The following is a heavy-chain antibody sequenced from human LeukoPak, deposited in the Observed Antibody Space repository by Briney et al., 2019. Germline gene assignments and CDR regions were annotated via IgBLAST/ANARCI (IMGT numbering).Heavy chain of an antibody. V-gene: IGHV3-7*01. CDR3: AREKDPGYFDY. Sequence: GGSLRLSCAASGFTFSSYWMYWVRQAPGKGLEWVANIKQDGSEKYYVDSVKGRFTISRDNAKNSLYLQMNSLRAEDTAVYYCAREKDPGYFDYWGQGTLVTVSS. J-gene: IGHJ4*02. CDR1: GFTFSSYW. CDR2: IKQDGSEK.